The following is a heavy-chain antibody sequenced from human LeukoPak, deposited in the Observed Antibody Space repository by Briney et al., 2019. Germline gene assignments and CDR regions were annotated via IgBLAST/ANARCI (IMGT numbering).Heavy chain of an antibody. Sequence: PGGSLRLSCAASGFTFSSYAMSWVRQAPGKGVEWVGFIKSKAYGGTTEYAASVKGRFTISRDDSKSIAYLQMNSLKTEDTAVYYCTRDHVEAGLGYFDYWGQGTLVTVSS. CDR2: IKSKAYGGTT. CDR3: TRDHVEAGLGYFDY. D-gene: IGHD5-24*01. CDR1: GFTFSSYA. J-gene: IGHJ4*02. V-gene: IGHV3-49*04.